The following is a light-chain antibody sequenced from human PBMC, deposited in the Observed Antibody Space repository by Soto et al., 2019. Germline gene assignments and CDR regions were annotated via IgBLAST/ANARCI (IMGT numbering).Light chain of an antibody. CDR2: SNN. V-gene: IGLV1-44*01. J-gene: IGLJ2*01. CDR3: EAWDDSLNGVV. Sequence: QSVLTQPPSASGTPGQRVTISCSGSSSNIGSNTVNWYQQLPGTAPKLLIYSNNQRPSGVPDRFSGSKSGTSASLAISGLQSEEGGDYYCEAWDDSLNGVVFGGGTK. CDR1: SSNIGSNT.